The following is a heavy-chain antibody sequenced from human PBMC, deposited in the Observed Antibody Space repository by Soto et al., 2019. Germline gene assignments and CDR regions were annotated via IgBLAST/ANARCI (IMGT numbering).Heavy chain of an antibody. CDR1: GGSISTHY. D-gene: IGHD3-10*01. CDR2: LHSTGRT. Sequence: SETLSLTCTVSGGSISTHYWSWIRQPAGKGLEWIGHLHSTGRTDYNPSLKSRVTMSIDTSKNQFSLKLTSLTAADTAVYYCVRGRGRVLTVRGLIFQFTWFGPWGQGTRVTVSS. V-gene: IGHV4-4*07. J-gene: IGHJ5*02. CDR3: VRGRGRVLTVRGLIFQFTWFGP.